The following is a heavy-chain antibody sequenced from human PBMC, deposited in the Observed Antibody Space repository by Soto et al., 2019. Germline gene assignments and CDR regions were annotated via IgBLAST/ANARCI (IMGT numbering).Heavy chain of an antibody. D-gene: IGHD1-7*01. Sequence: SETLSLTCTVSGGSLSAYYWSWIRQPPGKGLEWIGYIYYSGSTNYNPSLKGRVTISVDTPKNQFSLKLRSVTAADTAVYHCARIRPGNNWNYPFDFWGQGTMVTVSS. V-gene: IGHV4-59*01. J-gene: IGHJ3*01. CDR1: GGSLSAYY. CDR3: ARIRPGNNWNYPFDF. CDR2: IYYSGST.